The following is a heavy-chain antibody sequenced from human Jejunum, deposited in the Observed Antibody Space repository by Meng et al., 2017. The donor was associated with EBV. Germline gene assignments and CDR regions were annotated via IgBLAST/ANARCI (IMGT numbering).Heavy chain of an antibody. CDR2: ISNDANNK. Sequence: QVQLGESGGGVVQPGRSLRLSCAASGFTFSGHAMQWVRQAPGKGLKWVALISNDANNKYYADSVKGRFTISRDNSKNTLYLQMNSLRVDDTALYYCTREWGADYWGQGTPVTVSS. D-gene: IGHD3-16*01. V-gene: IGHV3-30-3*01. CDR1: GFTFSGHA. CDR3: TREWGADY. J-gene: IGHJ4*02.